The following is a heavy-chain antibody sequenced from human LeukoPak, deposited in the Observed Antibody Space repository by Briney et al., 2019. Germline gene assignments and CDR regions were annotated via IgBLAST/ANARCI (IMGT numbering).Heavy chain of an antibody. D-gene: IGHD6-19*01. V-gene: IGHV5-51*01. CDR3: ARHGTYYSGSHHFDP. CDR1: GFTFTDYW. Sequence: GEPLKSSCKGSGFTFTDYWIGWVRHMPGKGREWMGMIFPHDSGTRYSPSFQRHVTSSADRSTTTACLHWSSRQASNTPMHYCARHGTYYSGSHHFDPWGQGTLVTVS. CDR2: IFPHDSGT. J-gene: IGHJ5*02.